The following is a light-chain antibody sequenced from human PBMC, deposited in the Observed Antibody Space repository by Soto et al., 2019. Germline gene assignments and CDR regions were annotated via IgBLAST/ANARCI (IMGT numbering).Light chain of an antibody. J-gene: IGKJ5*01. Sequence: EIVLTQSPGTLSLSPWERATLSCRASQSVSSSYLAWYQQKPGQAPRLLIYGASSRAAGIPDRFSGSGSGTDFTLTISSLQSEDFAVYYCQQRSNWPPSITFGQGTRLEIK. V-gene: IGKV3D-20*02. CDR2: GAS. CDR1: QSVSSSY. CDR3: QQRSNWPPSIT.